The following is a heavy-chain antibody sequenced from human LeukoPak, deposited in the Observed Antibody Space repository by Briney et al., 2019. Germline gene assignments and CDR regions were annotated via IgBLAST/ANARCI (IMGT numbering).Heavy chain of an antibody. J-gene: IGHJ6*02. CDR3: AKDLGGSSSRYLVPNYYYYYGMDV. D-gene: IGHD6-13*01. Sequence: PGGSLRLSCAASGFTFSSYAMSWVRQAPGKGLEWVSAISGSGGSTYYADSVKGRFTISRDNSKNTLYLQMNSLRAEDTAVYYCAKDLGGSSSRYLVPNYYYYYGMDVWGQGTTVTVSS. V-gene: IGHV3-23*01. CDR2: ISGSGGST. CDR1: GFTFSSYA.